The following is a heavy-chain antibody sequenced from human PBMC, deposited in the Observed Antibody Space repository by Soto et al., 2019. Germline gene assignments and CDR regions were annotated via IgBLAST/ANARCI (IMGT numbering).Heavy chain of an antibody. J-gene: IGHJ4*02. CDR3: AKIPGYSSGWHIDY. CDR1: GFTFSSYG. V-gene: IGHV3-33*06. CDR2: IWYDGSNK. Sequence: GGSLRLSCAASGFTFSSYGMHWVRQAPGKGLEWVAVIWYDGSNKYYADSVKGRFTISRDNSKNTLYLQMNSLRAEDTAVYYCAKIPGYSSGWHIDYWGQGTLVTVSS. D-gene: IGHD6-19*01.